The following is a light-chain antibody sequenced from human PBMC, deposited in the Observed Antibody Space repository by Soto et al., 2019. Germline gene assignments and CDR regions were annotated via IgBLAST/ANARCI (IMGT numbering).Light chain of an antibody. CDR2: EVS. Sequence: QSALTQPASVSGSPGQSITISCTGTSSDIGSYNYVSWYQQHPGKVPKLMIYEVSNRPSGVSNRFSGSKSGTSASLAISGLRSEDEADYYCAAWDDSLSGVVFGGGTKLTVL. CDR1: SSDIGSYNY. V-gene: IGLV2-14*01. J-gene: IGLJ2*01. CDR3: AAWDDSLSGVV.